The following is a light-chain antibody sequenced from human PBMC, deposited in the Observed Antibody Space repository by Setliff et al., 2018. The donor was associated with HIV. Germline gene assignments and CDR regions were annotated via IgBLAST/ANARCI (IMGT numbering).Light chain of an antibody. J-gene: IGKJ1*01. CDR1: QSVSRNY. Sequence: EIVLTQSPGTLALSPGGRVTLSCRASQSVSRNYLAWYQQKPGQAPRLLIHDVSNRATGIPDRFSGSGSETDFTLTISRLEPEDFAVYYCQQYAGSLPTFGQGTKVDIK. V-gene: IGKV3-20*01. CDR2: DVS. CDR3: QQYAGSLPT.